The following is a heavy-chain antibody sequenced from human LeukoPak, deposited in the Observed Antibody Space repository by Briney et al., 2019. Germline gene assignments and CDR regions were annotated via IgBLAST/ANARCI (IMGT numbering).Heavy chain of an antibody. V-gene: IGHV3-11*01. CDR2: ISGSSSDV. CDR1: GFTFSDSY. CDR3: SRDPRHNDY. J-gene: IGHJ4*02. Sequence: GGSLRLSCAASGFTFSDSYMTWIRQAPGKGLELLSYISGSSSDVNYIDSVRGRFTISRDNAKNSLYLHMNSLTVEDTAVYYCSRDPRHNDYWGQGTLVTVSS.